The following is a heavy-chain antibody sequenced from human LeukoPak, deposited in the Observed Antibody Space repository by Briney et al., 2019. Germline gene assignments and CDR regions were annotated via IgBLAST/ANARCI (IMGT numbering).Heavy chain of an antibody. CDR2: ISGGGGTK. V-gene: IGHV3-23*01. J-gene: IGHJ4*02. CDR3: AKRRD. Sequence: GGSLRLSCAASGFTFSTYSVNWVRQAPGKGLEWVAYISGGGGTKYYADSVKGRFTISRDNSKNTLYLQMDSLRAEDTAVYYCAKRRDWGQGTLVTVSS. CDR1: GFTFSTYS.